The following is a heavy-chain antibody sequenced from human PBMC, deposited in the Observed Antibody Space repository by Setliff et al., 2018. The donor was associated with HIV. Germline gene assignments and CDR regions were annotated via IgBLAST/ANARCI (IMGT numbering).Heavy chain of an antibody. CDR1: GFTFTSYG. V-gene: IGHV3-15*01. CDR2: IKSRVDGETT. J-gene: IGHJ3*02. CDR3: ILLGMHGAFDI. Sequence: GGSLRLSCVASGFTFTSYGMHWVRQAPGKGLEWVGRIKSRVDGETTAYAAPLKGRFTISRDDSKNTLYLQMDSLSTEDTAVYYCILLGMHGAFDIWGQGTMVTVSS. D-gene: IGHD7-27*01.